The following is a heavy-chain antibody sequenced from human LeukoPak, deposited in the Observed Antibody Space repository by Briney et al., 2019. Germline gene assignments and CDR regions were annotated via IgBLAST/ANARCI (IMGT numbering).Heavy chain of an antibody. Sequence: SETLSLTCTVSGGSISSSSSDYYWGWVRQPPGKGLEWIGSISYSGSTYYNPSLKSRVTISADTSNNKFSLKLTSVTAADTAVYYCARGKSSSWYVFDYWGQGTLVTVSS. V-gene: IGHV4-39*01. J-gene: IGHJ4*02. D-gene: IGHD6-13*01. CDR3: ARGKSSSWYVFDY. CDR2: ISYSGST. CDR1: GGSISSSSSDYY.